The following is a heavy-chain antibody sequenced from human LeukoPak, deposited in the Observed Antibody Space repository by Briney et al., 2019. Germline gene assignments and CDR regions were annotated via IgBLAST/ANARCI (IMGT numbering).Heavy chain of an antibody. V-gene: IGHV5-51*01. Sequence: GESLKISCKGSGYSFTSYWIGWVRQMPGKGLEWMGIIYPGDSDTRYSPSFQGQVTISADKSISTAYLQWSSLKASDAAMYYCARLIGPGIVSKFFDYWGQGTLVTVSS. CDR2: IYPGDSDT. CDR1: GYSFTSYW. CDR3: ARLIGPGIVSKFFDY. D-gene: IGHD2-21*01. J-gene: IGHJ4*02.